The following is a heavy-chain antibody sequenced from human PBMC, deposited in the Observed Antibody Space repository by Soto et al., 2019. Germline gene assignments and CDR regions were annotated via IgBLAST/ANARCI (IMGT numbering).Heavy chain of an antibody. V-gene: IGHV5-51*01. CDR3: ARLRTSETTEDPFDI. CDR2: VYPDDSTF. CDR1: GYTFPNYW. J-gene: IGHJ3*02. Sequence: GESLKISCKASGYTFPNYWIGWVRQMPGKGPERMGIVYPDDSTFRYNPTFQGQVTISADKSISTAFLQWSGLRASDTAMYYCARLRTSETTEDPFDIWGPGTMVTVSS. D-gene: IGHD4-17*01.